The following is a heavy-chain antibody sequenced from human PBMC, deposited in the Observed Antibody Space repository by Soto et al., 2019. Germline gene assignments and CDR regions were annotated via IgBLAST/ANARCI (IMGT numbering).Heavy chain of an antibody. Sequence: GGSLRLSCAASGFTFSSYPMNWVRQAPGKGLEWVSSIRGAADNTYYADSVKGRFTISRDNSKNTLYMELNSLRAEDTAVYHCGRSLDYYYMDVWGKGTTVTVSS. V-gene: IGHV3-23*01. CDR2: IRGAADNT. CDR3: GRSLDYYYMDV. J-gene: IGHJ6*03. CDR1: GFTFSSYP.